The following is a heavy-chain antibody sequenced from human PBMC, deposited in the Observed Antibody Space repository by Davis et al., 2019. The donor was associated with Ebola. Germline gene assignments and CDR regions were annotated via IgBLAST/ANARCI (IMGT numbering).Heavy chain of an antibody. Sequence: PGGSLRLSCVASAFTFSSYGMHWVRQTPGRGLEWVAVIWFDGSERYYADSVKGRFTVSRDKSKNTLYLQLSSLGVEDTAVYFCARDSLVHNAFDVWGQGTVVTVSS. CDR3: ARDSLVHNAFDV. CDR1: AFTFSSYG. V-gene: IGHV3-33*08. D-gene: IGHD3-16*02. J-gene: IGHJ3*01. CDR2: IWFDGSER.